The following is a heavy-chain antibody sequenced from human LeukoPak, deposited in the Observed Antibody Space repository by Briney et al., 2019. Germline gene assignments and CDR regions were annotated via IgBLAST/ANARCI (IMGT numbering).Heavy chain of an antibody. J-gene: IGHJ4*02. CDR2: INQDGSQR. CDR1: GFIFSSSW. Sequence: GGSLRLSCAASGFIFSSSWMSWVRQAPGKGLEWVANINQDGSQRHYVDSVMGRFTISRDNAKNSLYLQMNSLRAEDTAVYYCARDIPPTFYDSSGYYSRGFDYWGQGTLVTVSS. D-gene: IGHD3-22*01. CDR3: ARDIPPTFYDSSGYYSRGFDY. V-gene: IGHV3-7*01.